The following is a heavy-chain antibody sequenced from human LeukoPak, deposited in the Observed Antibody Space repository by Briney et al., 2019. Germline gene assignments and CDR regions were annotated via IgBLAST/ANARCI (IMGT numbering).Heavy chain of an antibody. CDR3: ARGCGYSSS. D-gene: IGHD6-13*01. CDR1: GGSFSGYY. CDR2: IDHSGST. V-gene: IGHV4-34*01. J-gene: IGHJ4*02. Sequence: PSETLSLTCAVYGGSFSGYYWSWIRQPPGKGLEWIGEIDHSGSTNYNPSLKSRVTTSADTSKNQFSLKLSSVTAADTAVYYCARGCGYSSSWGQGTLVTVSS.